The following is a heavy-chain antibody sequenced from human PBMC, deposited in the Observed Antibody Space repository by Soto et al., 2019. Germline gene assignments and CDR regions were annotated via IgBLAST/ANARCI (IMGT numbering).Heavy chain of an antibody. V-gene: IGHV1-69*05. Sequence: QVRLVQSGAEVKKPGSSVKVSCKASGGTFSNYAITWLRLAPGQGLEWLGGIIPVFGTVNYAQKVQGRVTISSGESTSTAYMELNRLISEDTAVYYCARDNPYTNSFGNWFDPWGQGTRVIVSS. D-gene: IGHD6-13*01. J-gene: IGHJ5*02. CDR2: IIPVFGTV. CDR1: GGTFSNYA. CDR3: ARDNPYTNSFGNWFDP.